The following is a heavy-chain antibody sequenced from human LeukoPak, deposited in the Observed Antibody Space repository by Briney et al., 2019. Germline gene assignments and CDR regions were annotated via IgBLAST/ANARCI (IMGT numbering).Heavy chain of an antibody. CDR2: ISAYNGNT. D-gene: IGHD2-15*01. CDR1: GYTLTSYG. Sequence: GASVKVSCKASGYTLTSYGISWVRQAPGQGLEWMGWISAYNGNTNYAQKLQGRVTMTTDTSTSTAYMELRSLRSDDTAVYYCARDFRVANYYYGMDVWGQGTTVTVSS. CDR3: ARDFRVANYYYGMDV. J-gene: IGHJ6*02. V-gene: IGHV1-18*01.